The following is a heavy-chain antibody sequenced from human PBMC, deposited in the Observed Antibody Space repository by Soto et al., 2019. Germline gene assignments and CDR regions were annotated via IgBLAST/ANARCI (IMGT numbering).Heavy chain of an antibody. Sequence: GGSLRLSCAASGFTFSNAWMNWVRQAPGKGLEWVGRIKSKTDGGTTDYAAPVKGRFTISRDDSKNTLYLQMNSLKTEDTAVYYCTTKRLQNPYYYYGMDVWGQGTTVTVSS. CDR3: TTKRLQNPYYYYGMDV. V-gene: IGHV3-15*07. CDR1: GFTFSNAW. CDR2: IKSKTDGGTT. J-gene: IGHJ6*02. D-gene: IGHD4-4*01.